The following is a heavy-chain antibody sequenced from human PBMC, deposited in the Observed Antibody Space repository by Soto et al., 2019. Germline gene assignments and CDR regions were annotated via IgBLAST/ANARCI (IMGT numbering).Heavy chain of an antibody. Sequence: GGSLRLSCVASGFTFSNFWMNWVRQTPGKGLEWVANIKPDGTAQAYVDSVKGRFTVSRDNSRNTVYLQVNSLRIEDTAVYYCARRLTTTVTAVGYWGQGTPVTVSS. CDR2: IKPDGTAQ. V-gene: IGHV3-7*01. D-gene: IGHD2-21*02. J-gene: IGHJ4*02. CDR1: GFTFSNFW. CDR3: ARRLTTTVTAVGY.